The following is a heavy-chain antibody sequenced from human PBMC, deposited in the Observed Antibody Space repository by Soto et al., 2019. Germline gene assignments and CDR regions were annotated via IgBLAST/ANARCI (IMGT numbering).Heavy chain of an antibody. CDR2: MNPNSGNT. Sequence: ASVKVSCKASGYTFTSYDIHWVRQATGQGLAWMGWMNPNSGNTGYAQKFQGRVTMTRNTSISTAYMELSSLRSEDTAVYYCARCPYSSSSRYFDYWGQGTLVTVSS. CDR3: ARCPYSSSSRYFDY. V-gene: IGHV1-8*01. CDR1: GYTFTSYD. J-gene: IGHJ4*02. D-gene: IGHD6-6*01.